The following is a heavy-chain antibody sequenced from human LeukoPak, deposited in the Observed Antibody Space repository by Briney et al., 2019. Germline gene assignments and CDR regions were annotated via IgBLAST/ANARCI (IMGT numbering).Heavy chain of an antibody. CDR2: INPNSGDT. CDR1: GYSFPGYY. CDR3: ARALVRATRS. V-gene: IGHV1-2*02. Sequence: ASVKVSCQASGYSFPGYYLHRVRPAPGQGLDDMGWINPNSGDTNFPQKFQGRDTMTSDTSISTAYMELSRLRSDDTAVYYRARALVRATRSWGQGTLVTVSS. D-gene: IGHD1-26*01. J-gene: IGHJ5*02.